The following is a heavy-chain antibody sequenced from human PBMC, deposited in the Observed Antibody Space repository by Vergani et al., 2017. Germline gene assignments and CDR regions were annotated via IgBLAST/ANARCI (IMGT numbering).Heavy chain of an antibody. Sequence: EVQLVQSGAEAKKPGESLRISCKGSGYSFTSYWISWVRQMPGKGLEWMGRIDPSDSYTNYSPSFQGHVTISADKSISTAYLQWSSLKASDTAMYYCARRYYYGSGSYYRDAFDIWGQGTLVTVSS. CDR2: IDPSDSYT. V-gene: IGHV5-10-1*01. J-gene: IGHJ3*02. D-gene: IGHD3-10*01. CDR3: ARRYYYGSGSYYRDAFDI. CDR1: GYSFTSYW.